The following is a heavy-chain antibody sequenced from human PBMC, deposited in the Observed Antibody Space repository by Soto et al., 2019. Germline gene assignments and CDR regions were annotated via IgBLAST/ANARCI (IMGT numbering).Heavy chain of an antibody. CDR3: ARGDGNMVRGVVYFDY. CDR1: GGSFSGYY. V-gene: IGHV4-34*01. J-gene: IGHJ4*02. D-gene: IGHD3-10*01. Sequence: QVHLQQWGAGLLKPSETLSLTCAVYGGSFSGYYWNWIRQPPGKGREWIGEINHSGSTNYNPSLKSRVTISLDTSKNQFSLKLSSVTAADTAVYYCARGDGNMVRGVVYFDYWGQGTLVTVSS. CDR2: INHSGST.